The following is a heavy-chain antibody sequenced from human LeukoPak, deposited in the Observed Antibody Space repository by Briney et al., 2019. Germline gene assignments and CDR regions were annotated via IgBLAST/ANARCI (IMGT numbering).Heavy chain of an antibody. CDR1: GFTFSSYS. Sequence: GGSLRLSCAASGFTFSSYSMNWVRQAPGKGLEGVSYISSSSTSIYYADSLKGRFTISRDNAKNSLYLQMNSLRAEDTAVYYCARGENSGRGAFDIWGQGTMVTVSS. D-gene: IGHD1-26*01. CDR2: ISSSSTSI. V-gene: IGHV3-48*01. J-gene: IGHJ3*02. CDR3: ARGENSGRGAFDI.